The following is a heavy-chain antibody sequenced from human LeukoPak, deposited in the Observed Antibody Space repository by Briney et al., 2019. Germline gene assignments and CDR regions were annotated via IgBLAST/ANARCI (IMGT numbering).Heavy chain of an antibody. J-gene: IGHJ4*02. D-gene: IGHD6-13*01. V-gene: IGHV3-23*05. Sequence: GSLRLSCAASGFTFSSYAMSWVRQAPGKGLEWVSVIYSSGSTYYADSVKGRFTISRDNSKNTLHLQMNTLRAEDTAVYYCASRIATAGSVDYWGQGTQVTVSS. CDR1: GFTFSSYA. CDR2: IYSSGST. CDR3: ASRIATAGSVDY.